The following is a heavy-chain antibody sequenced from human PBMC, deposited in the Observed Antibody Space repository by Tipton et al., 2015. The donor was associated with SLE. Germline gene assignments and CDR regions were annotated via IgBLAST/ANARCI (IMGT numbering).Heavy chain of an antibody. Sequence: TLSLTCAVSGYSISSYYWSWVRPPAGKGLEWIGRIYTSGSTNYNPSLKSRVTMSVDTSKNQFSLKLSSVTAADTAVYYCARPNGGFRVFTLLFHDAFDIWGQGTMVTVSS. V-gene: IGHV4-4*07. CDR1: GYSISSYY. CDR3: ARPNGGFRVFTLLFHDAFDI. J-gene: IGHJ3*02. D-gene: IGHD2-21*01. CDR2: IYTSGST.